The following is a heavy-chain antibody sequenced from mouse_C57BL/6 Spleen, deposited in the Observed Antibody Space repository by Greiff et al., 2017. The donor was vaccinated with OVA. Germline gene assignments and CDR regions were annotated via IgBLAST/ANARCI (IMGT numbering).Heavy chain of an antibody. CDR3: TRRDLLLRSGDY. D-gene: IGHD1-1*01. J-gene: IGHJ2*01. Sequence: EVQLQQSGTVLARPGASVKMSCKTSGYTFTSYWMHWVKQRPGQGLEWVGAIYPGNSDTSYNQKFKGKAKLTAVTSASTAYMELSSLTNEDSAVYYCTRRDLLLRSGDYWGQGTTLTVSS. V-gene: IGHV1-5*01. CDR1: GYTFTSYW. CDR2: IYPGNSDT.